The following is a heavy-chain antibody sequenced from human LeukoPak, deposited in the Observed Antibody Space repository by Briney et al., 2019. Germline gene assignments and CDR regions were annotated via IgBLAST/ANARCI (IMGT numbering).Heavy chain of an antibody. CDR1: GYTFTSYA. CDR3: ARSYCSGGSCYPDY. J-gene: IGHJ4*02. V-gene: IGHV1-3*01. CDR2: INACNGNT. D-gene: IGHD2-15*01. Sequence: ASVKVSCKASGYTFTSYAMHWVRQAPGQRLEWMGWINACNGNTKYSQKFQGRVTITRDTSASTAYIELSSLRSEDTAVYYCARSYCSGGSCYPDYWGQGTLVTVSS.